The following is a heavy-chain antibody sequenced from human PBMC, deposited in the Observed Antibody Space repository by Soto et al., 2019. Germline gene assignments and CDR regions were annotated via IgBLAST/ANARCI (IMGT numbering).Heavy chain of an antibody. J-gene: IGHJ5*01. V-gene: IGHV3-23*01. Sequence: GGSLRLSCAASGFRFRTRAMSWVRQAPGKGLEWVASILPGGDSTYYADSVKGRFAVSRGNSNVTLYLQMDSLRVEDTAIYYCTTHEEGAPWAGGFDSWGQGTLVTVS. CDR3: TTHEEGAPWAGGFDS. D-gene: IGHD1-26*01. CDR2: ILPGGDST. CDR1: GFRFRTRA.